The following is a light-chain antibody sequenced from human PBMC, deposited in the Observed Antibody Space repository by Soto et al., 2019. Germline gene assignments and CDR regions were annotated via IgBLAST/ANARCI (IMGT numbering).Light chain of an antibody. CDR3: QQYYTFPWT. CDR2: DAS. Sequence: DIQMTQSPSSLSASLVYRFTITCQASQNINNYLNWYQQKPGRAPKLLIYDASNLEAGVPSRFRGSGSGTDFTLTISCLQSEDFATYYCQQYYTFPWTFGQGTKVDI. CDR1: QNINNY. J-gene: IGKJ1*01. V-gene: IGKV1-33*01.